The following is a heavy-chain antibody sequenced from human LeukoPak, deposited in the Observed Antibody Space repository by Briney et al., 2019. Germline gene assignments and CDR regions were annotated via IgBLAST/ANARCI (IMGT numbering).Heavy chain of an antibody. V-gene: IGHV3-7*01. CDR3: ARDVLGNYDY. J-gene: IGHJ4*02. Sequence: GGSLRRYCAASGFTFSSYWMRWVRQAPGKGREGVANIKQDGSEKYYVDSVKGRFTISRDNAKNSLYLQMNSLRAEDTAVYYCARDVLGNYDYWGQGTLVTVSS. CDR1: GFTFSSYW. CDR2: IKQDGSEK.